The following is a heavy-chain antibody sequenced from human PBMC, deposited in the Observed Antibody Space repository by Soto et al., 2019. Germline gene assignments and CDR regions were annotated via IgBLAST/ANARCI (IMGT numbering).Heavy chain of an antibody. J-gene: IGHJ5*02. Sequence: QVQLVQSGAEVKKPGSSVKVSCKASGGPFSNYAISWVRQAPGQGLEWMGGIIPIFETANYAQKFQGRVTLAAEESTSTAYMDLSSLTSEVTAVYYSARDRDIVELRAAVDPPEVGSVGYHWFDPCGQGTLVTVSS. V-gene: IGHV1-69*01. D-gene: IGHD2-2*01. CDR2: IIPIFETA. CDR3: ARDRDIVELRAAVDPPEVGSVGYHWFDP. CDR1: GGPFSNYA.